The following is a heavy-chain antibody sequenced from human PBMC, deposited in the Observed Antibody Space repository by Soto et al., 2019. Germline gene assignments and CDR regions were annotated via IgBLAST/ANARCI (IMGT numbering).Heavy chain of an antibody. D-gene: IGHD6-6*01. V-gene: IGHV4-34*01. CDR2: INHSGST. J-gene: IGHJ4*02. CDR3: ARAKPLRGIAARRNWGETDY. CDR1: GGSFSGYY. Sequence: SETLSLTCAVYGGSFSGYYWSWIRQPPGKGLEWIGEINHSGSTNYNPSLKSRVTISVDTSKNQFSLKLSSVTAADTAVYYCARAKPLRGIAARRNWGETDYWGQGTLVTVSS.